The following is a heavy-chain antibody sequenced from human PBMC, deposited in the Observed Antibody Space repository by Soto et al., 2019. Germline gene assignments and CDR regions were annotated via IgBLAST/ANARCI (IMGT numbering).Heavy chain of an antibody. CDR1: GDSLSSNSAI. V-gene: IGHV6-1*01. CDR3: AWVYCGGCSFYYGKDV. D-gene: IGHD6-19*01. Sequence: SQTLSLTCAIFGDSLSSNSAIWNWFRQSPSRGLEWLGRTYYTSKWYNDYAVSVKSRISINPDTSKNQVSLQLNSVTPEDTAVYYSAWVYCGGCSFYYGKDVWGQGTSVTVSS. CDR2: TYYTSKWYN. J-gene: IGHJ6*02.